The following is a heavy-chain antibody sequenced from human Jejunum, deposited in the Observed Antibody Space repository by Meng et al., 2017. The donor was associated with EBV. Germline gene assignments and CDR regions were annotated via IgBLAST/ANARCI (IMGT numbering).Heavy chain of an antibody. CDR1: GFTFSSSA. D-gene: IGHD1-1*01. CDR2: ITGSSGTI. J-gene: IGHJ4*02. V-gene: IGHV3-23*01. Sequence: VHLLVLWGGFVLLGVSLSLSGASSGFTFSSSAMSWVRKAPGKGLEWVSVITGSSGTIYYADSVKGRFTISRDTSKNTLYLQMNGLRAEDTAIYYCAKLTNYWGQGTLVTVSS. CDR3: AKLTNY.